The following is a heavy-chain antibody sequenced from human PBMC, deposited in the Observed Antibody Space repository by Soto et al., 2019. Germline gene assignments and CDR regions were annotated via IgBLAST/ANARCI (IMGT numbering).Heavy chain of an antibody. CDR1: GFTFDDYA. CDR3: AKDKPNVWFGEFDY. J-gene: IGHJ4*02. Sequence: GGSLRLSCADSGFTFDDYAMHWVRQAPGKGLEWVSLISGDGGSTYYADSVKGRFTISRDNSKNSLYLQMNSLRTEDTALYYCAKDKPNVWFGEFDYWGQGTLVTVSS. CDR2: ISGDGGST. D-gene: IGHD3-10*01. V-gene: IGHV3-43*02.